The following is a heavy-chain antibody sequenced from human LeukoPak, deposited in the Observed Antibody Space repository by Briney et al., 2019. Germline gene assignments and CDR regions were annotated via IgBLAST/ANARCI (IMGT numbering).Heavy chain of an antibody. V-gene: IGHV4-59*01. D-gene: IGHD3-3*01. CDR3: ARAGEDYDFWSGYPNDAFDI. CDR2: IYYSGRT. Sequence: TSETLSLTCTVSGNSINSYYWSWIRQPPGKGLEGSGYIYYSGRTIYNPSLKSRVTISEDTFKNQFSLKLSSVTAADTAVYYCARAGEDYDFWSGYPNDAFDIWGQGTMVTVYS. CDR1: GNSINSYY. J-gene: IGHJ3*02.